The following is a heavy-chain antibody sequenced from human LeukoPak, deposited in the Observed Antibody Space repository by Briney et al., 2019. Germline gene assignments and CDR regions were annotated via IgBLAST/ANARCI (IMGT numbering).Heavy chain of an antibody. CDR1: GGSIRSYY. J-gene: IGHJ4*02. Sequence: SETLSLTCTVSGGSIRSYYWSWIRQPPGKGLEWIGYIYYSGSTNYNPSLKSRVTISVDTSKNQFSLKLSSVTAADTAVYYCARAYSGTYHVFDYWGQGALVTVSS. CDR2: IYYSGST. CDR3: ARAYSGTYHVFDY. V-gene: IGHV4-59*01. D-gene: IGHD1-26*01.